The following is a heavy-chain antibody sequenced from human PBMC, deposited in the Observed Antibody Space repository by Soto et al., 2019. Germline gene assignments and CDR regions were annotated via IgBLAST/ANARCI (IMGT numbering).Heavy chain of an antibody. CDR3: ARERTYYYYMDV. Sequence: GGSLRLSCAASGFTFSSYGMHWVRQAPGKGLEWVAVIWYDGSNKYYADSVKGRFTISRDNSKNTLYLQMNSLRAEDTAVYYCARERTYYYYMDVWGKGTTVTVSS. D-gene: IGHD1-7*01. J-gene: IGHJ6*03. V-gene: IGHV3-33*01. CDR1: GFTFSSYG. CDR2: IWYDGSNK.